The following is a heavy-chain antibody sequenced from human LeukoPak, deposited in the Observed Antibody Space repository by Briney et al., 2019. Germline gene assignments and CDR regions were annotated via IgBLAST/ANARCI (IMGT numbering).Heavy chain of an antibody. CDR3: ARGPSSLFSSGWYGWFDP. Sequence: SETLSLTCTVSGGSISGYYWSWIRQPPGKGLEWIGEINHSGSTNYNPSLKSRVTISVDTSKNQFSLKLSSVTAADTAVYYCARGPSSLFSSGWYGWFDPWGQGTLVTVSS. CDR1: GGSISGYY. J-gene: IGHJ5*02. CDR2: INHSGST. V-gene: IGHV4-34*01. D-gene: IGHD6-19*01.